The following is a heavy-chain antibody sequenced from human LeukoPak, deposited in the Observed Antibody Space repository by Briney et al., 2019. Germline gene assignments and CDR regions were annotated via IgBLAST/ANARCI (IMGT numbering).Heavy chain of an antibody. CDR2: IYYSGST. CDR1: GGSVSSGSYY. D-gene: IGHD3-22*01. Sequence: SETLSLTCTVSGGSVSSGSYYWSWIRQPPGKGLEWIGYIYYSGSTNYNPSLKSRVTMSLDTSKNQFSLKLSSVTAADTAVYYCARDTYDSSGYSKFDYWGQGTLVTVSS. V-gene: IGHV4-61*01. J-gene: IGHJ4*02. CDR3: ARDTYDSSGYSKFDY.